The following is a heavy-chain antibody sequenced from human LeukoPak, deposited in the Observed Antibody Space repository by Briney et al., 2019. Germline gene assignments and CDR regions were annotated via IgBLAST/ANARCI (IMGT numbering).Heavy chain of an antibody. D-gene: IGHD1-26*01. CDR2: IWYDGSNK. Sequence: GGSLRLSCAASGFTFSSYGMHWVRQAPGKGLEWVAVIWYDGSNKYYADSVKGRFTISRDNSKNTLYLQMNSLRAEDTAVYYCARDPSSGSCQGAFDIWGQGTMVTVSS. CDR3: ARDPSSGSCQGAFDI. CDR1: GFTFSSYG. V-gene: IGHV3-33*01. J-gene: IGHJ3*02.